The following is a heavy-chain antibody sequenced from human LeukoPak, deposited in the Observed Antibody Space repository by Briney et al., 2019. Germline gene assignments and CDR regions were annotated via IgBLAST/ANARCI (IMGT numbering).Heavy chain of an antibody. CDR2: INPNNGVT. J-gene: IGHJ4*02. D-gene: IGHD1-7*01. CDR1: GYTFIGYY. V-gene: IGHV1-2*02. CDR3: AREKNYYFDS. Sequence: ASVNVSCKASGYTFIGYYIHWVRQAPGQGLEWMGWINPNNGVTNYAQKFQGRVTMTRDTSISTAFMEMSSLRSDEMAVYSCAREKNYYFDSLGQGTLVTVSS.